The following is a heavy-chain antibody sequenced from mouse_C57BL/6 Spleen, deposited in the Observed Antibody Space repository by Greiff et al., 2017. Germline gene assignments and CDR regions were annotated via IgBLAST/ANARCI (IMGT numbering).Heavy chain of an antibody. J-gene: IGHJ1*03. V-gene: IGHV1-26*01. CDR1: GYTFTDYY. CDR3: ARYTYGSLYWYFDV. Sequence: VQLQQSGPELVKPGASVKISCKASGYTFTDYYMNWVKQSHGKSLEWIGDINPNNGGTSYNQKFKGKATLTVDKSSSTAYMELRSLTSEDSAVYYCARYTYGSLYWYFDVWGTGTTVTVSS. D-gene: IGHD1-1*01. CDR2: INPNNGGT.